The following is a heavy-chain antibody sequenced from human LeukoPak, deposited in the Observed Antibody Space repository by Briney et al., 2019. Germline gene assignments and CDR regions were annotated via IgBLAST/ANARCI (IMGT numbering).Heavy chain of an antibody. D-gene: IGHD6-6*01. CDR1: GYTFTSYY. CDR3: ARDYSSSSSGDY. Sequence: ASVKVSCKASGYTFTSYYMHWVRQAPGQGLEWMGWINPNSGGTNYAQKFQGRVTMTRDTSISTAYMELSRLRSDDTAVYYCARDYSSSSSGDYWGQGTLVTVSS. J-gene: IGHJ4*02. V-gene: IGHV1-2*02. CDR2: INPNSGGT.